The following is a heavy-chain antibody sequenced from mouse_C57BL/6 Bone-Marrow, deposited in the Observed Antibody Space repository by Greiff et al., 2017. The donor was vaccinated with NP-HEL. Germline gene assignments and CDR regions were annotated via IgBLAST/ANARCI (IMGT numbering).Heavy chain of an antibody. J-gene: IGHJ1*03. CDR2: SRNKANDYTT. Sequence: EVKLMESGGGLVQSGRSLRLSCATSGFTFSDFYMEWVRQAPGKGLEWIAASRNKANDYTTEYSASVKGRFIVSRDTSQSILYRQMNALRAEDTAIYYCARDAEYYGTPWYCDVWGTGTTVTVSS. D-gene: IGHD1-1*01. CDR1: GFTFSDFY. CDR3: ARDAEYYGTPWYCDV. V-gene: IGHV7-1*01.